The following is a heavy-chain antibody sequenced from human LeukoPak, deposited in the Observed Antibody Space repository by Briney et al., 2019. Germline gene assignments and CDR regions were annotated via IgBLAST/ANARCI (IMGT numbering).Heavy chain of an antibody. J-gene: IGHJ5*02. CDR3: ARGSTYYDVLTGCYEANYFDP. CDR1: GFTFSTYN. Sequence: PGRSLRLSCAASGFTFSTYNMNWVRRTPGKGLEWVSSITSSSTYMFYADSVRGRFTISRDNAENSLFLQMNSLRAEDTAVYYCARGSTYYDVLTGCYEANYFDPWGQGTLVTVSS. CDR2: ITSSSTYM. V-gene: IGHV3-21*01. D-gene: IGHD3-9*01.